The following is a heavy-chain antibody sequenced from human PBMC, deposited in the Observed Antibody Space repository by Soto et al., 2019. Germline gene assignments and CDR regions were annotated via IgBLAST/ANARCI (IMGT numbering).Heavy chain of an antibody. D-gene: IGHD3-3*01. V-gene: IGHV2-26*01. J-gene: IGHJ6*02. Sequence: SGPTLVNPKATLTLTCSVSGFSLTNGRVGVSWIRQPPGKALEWLAHIFSDAERSYSTSMQSRLNMYKDSSGSQVVLTMTNMAPADTATYFCARMDGDYNYYGLGVWGHGIAV. CDR3: ARMDGDYNYYGLGV. CDR2: IFSDAER. CDR1: GFSLTNGRVG.